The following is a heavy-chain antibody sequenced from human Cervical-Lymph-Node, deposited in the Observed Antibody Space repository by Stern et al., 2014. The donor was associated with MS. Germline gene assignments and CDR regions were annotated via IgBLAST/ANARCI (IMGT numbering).Heavy chain of an antibody. D-gene: IGHD1-1*01. Sequence: VQLVESGAEVKKPGASVKVSCTASGYTFTNNAINWVRLAPGQGLEWMVWVSMYNGNKKYAQKLRSRVTMTTDTSTSTACMELRSLRSDDTAVYYCARGDDKTSYDYWGQGTLVTVSS. CDR3: ARGDDKTSYDY. V-gene: IGHV1-18*01. CDR1: GYTFTNNA. CDR2: VSMYNGNK. J-gene: IGHJ4*02.